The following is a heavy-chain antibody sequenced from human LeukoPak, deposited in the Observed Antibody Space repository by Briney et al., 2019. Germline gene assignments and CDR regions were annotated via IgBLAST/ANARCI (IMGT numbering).Heavy chain of an antibody. J-gene: IGHJ4*02. V-gene: IGHV5-51*01. Sequence: GALXISGKGSGYRFTSYWIGWGGQMPGKGREGMGIIYPGDSDTRSSPSFQGQVTISADKSISTAYLQWSSLKASDTAMYYCARHEPELAFDYWGQGTLVTVSS. D-gene: IGHD1-14*01. CDR3: ARHEPELAFDY. CDR2: IYPGDSDT. CDR1: GYRFTSYW.